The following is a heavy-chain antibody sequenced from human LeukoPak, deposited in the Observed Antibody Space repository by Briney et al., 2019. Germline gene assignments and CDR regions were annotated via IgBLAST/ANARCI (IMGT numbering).Heavy chain of an antibody. Sequence: SCKASGGTFSSYAISWVRQAPGKGLEWVSAISGSGGNTYYADSVKGRFTISRDNSENTLYLQMNSLRAEDTAVYYCAKDPRGDCSGGSCYYLDYWGQGTLVTVSS. D-gene: IGHD2-15*01. V-gene: IGHV3-23*01. CDR3: AKDPRGDCSGGSCYYLDY. J-gene: IGHJ4*02. CDR1: GGTFSSYA. CDR2: ISGSGGNT.